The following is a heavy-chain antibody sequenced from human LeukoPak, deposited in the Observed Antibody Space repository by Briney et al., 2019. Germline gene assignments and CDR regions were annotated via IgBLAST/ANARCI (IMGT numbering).Heavy chain of an antibody. CDR3: ARDRGSSGWYRDFDY. CDR2: IYYSGST. Sequence: SETLSLTCTVSVGSISSYYWSWIRQPPGKGLEWIGYIYYSGSTNYNPSLKSRVTISVDTSKNQFSLKLNSVTAADTAVYYCARDRGSSGWYRDFDYWGQGTLVTVSS. D-gene: IGHD6-19*01. V-gene: IGHV4-59*01. CDR1: VGSISSYY. J-gene: IGHJ4*02.